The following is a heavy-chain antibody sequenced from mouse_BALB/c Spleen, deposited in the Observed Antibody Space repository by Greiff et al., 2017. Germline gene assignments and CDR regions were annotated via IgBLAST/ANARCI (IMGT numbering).Heavy chain of an antibody. CDR2: INPSNGGT. CDR3: TRSGFAY. CDR1: GYTFTSYY. Sequence: VQLKQSGAELVKPGASVKLSCKASGYTFTSYYMYWVKQRPGQGLEWIGEINPSNGGTNFNEKFKSKATLTVDKSSSTAYMQLSSLTSEDSAVYYCTRSGFAYWGQGTLVTVSA. J-gene: IGHJ3*01. V-gene: IGHV1S81*02.